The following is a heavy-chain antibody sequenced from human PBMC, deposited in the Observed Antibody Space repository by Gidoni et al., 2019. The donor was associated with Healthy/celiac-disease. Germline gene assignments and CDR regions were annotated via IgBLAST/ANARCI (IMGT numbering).Heavy chain of an antibody. V-gene: IGHV4-39*01. D-gene: IGHD3-22*01. CDR3: ARTRGGYPNNWFDP. CDR1: GGSISSSSYY. CDR2: IYYSGST. J-gene: IGHJ5*02. Sequence: QLPLQESGPGLVKPSETLSLTCTVSGGSISSSSYYWGWIRQPPGKGLEWIGSIYYSGSTYYNPSLKSRVTISVDTSKNQFSLKLSSVTAADTAVYYCARTRGGYPNNWFDPWGQGTLVTVSS.